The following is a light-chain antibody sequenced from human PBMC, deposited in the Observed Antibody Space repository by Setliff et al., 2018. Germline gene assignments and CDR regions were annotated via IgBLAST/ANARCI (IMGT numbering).Light chain of an antibody. Sequence: QSALTQPASVSGSPGQSITISCTGTSSDVGGYNYVSWYQKHPGRAPKLLIYEVSDRPSGVSNRFSGSKSGNTASLTISGLQTEDEADYYCNSYGSSRTYVFGTGTRSPS. J-gene: IGLJ1*01. V-gene: IGLV2-14*01. CDR3: NSYGSSRTYV. CDR2: EVS. CDR1: SSDVGGYNY.